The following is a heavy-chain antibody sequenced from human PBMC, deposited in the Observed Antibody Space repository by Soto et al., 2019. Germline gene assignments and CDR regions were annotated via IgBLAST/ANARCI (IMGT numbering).Heavy chain of an antibody. J-gene: IGHJ6*02. CDR1: GGSISSGDYY. V-gene: IGHV4-30-4*01. Sequence: SETLSLTCTVSGGSISSGDYYWSWIRQPPGKGLEWIGYIYYSGSTYYNPSLKSRVTISVDTSKNQFSLKLSSVTAADTAVYYSAAAGTNYYYGMDVWGQGTTVTVSS. D-gene: IGHD6-13*01. CDR2: IYYSGST. CDR3: AAAGTNYYYGMDV.